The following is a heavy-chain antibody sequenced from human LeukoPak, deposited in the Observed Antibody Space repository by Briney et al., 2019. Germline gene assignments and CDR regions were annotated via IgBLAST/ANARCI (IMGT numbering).Heavy chain of an antibody. CDR3: ARPRSYLYYFDY. Sequence: PSETPSLTCTVSGGSISSSSYYWGWIRQPPGKGLEWIGSIYYSGSTYYNPSLKSRVTISVDTSKNQFSLKLSSVTAADTAVYYCARPRSYLYYFDYWGQGTLVTVSS. D-gene: IGHD1-26*01. CDR1: GGSISSSSYY. CDR2: IYYSGST. J-gene: IGHJ4*02. V-gene: IGHV4-39*01.